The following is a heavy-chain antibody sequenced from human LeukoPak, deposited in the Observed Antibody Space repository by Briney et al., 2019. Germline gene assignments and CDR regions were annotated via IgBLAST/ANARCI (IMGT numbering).Heavy chain of an antibody. J-gene: IGHJ4*02. CDR2: ISSSGSTI. Sequence: GGSLRLSCAASGFTFSSYEMNWVRQAPGKGLEWVSYISSSGSTIYYADSVKGRFTISRDNAKNSLYLQMNRLRAEDTAVYYCAREYYYGSGSYQDYWGQGTLVTVSS. D-gene: IGHD3-10*01. V-gene: IGHV3-48*03. CDR3: AREYYYGSGSYQDY. CDR1: GFTFSSYE.